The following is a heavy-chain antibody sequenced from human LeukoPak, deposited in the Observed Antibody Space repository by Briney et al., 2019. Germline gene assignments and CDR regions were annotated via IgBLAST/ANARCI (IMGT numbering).Heavy chain of an antibody. J-gene: IGHJ4*02. CDR3: ARDFKSGYVDS. Sequence: GGSLRLSCTASGFTSSSHAMTWVRQAPGKGLEWVAVIYDDGSKEYFADSVKGRFTISRDNSKNTVLLQMNSLRAEDTAVFYCARDFKSGYVDSWGQGTLVTVSS. D-gene: IGHD3-3*01. CDR2: IYDDGSKE. CDR1: GFTSSSHA. V-gene: IGHV3-33*08.